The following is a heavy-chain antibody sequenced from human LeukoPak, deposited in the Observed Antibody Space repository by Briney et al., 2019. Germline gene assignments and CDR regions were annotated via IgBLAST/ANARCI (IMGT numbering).Heavy chain of an antibody. Sequence: GASVKVSCKASGYTFNSYGISWVRQAPGQGLEWVGWISTYNGKRKYGKKLQGRVTMTTDTSTSTAYMELRSLRADDTAVYYCGENSVASQSYYFFYIDVWGKGTTVTVSS. J-gene: IGHJ6*03. CDR3: GENSVASQSYYFFYIDV. V-gene: IGHV1-18*01. CDR2: ISTYNGKR. D-gene: IGHD4-23*01. CDR1: GYTFNSYG.